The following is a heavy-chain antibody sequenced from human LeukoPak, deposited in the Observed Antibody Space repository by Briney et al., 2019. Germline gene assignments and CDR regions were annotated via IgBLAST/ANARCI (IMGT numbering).Heavy chain of an antibody. CDR2: INHRGST. D-gene: IGHD3-3*01. J-gene: IGHJ4*02. CDR1: GGSINSYY. V-gene: IGHV4-34*01. Sequence: PSETLSLTCTVSGGSINSYYWSWIRQPPGKGLEWIGEINHRGSTNYNPPLKSRITMSLDTSKNQFSLKLGSVTAADTAVYYCARGGITIFGVIIGRAFDYWGQGTLVTVSS. CDR3: ARGGITIFGVIIGRAFDY.